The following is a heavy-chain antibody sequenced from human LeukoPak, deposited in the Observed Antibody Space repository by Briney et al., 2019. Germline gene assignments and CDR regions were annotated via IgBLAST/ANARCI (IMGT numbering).Heavy chain of an antibody. V-gene: IGHV3-30*04. CDR1: GFTFSSYA. Sequence: GRSLRLSCAASGFTFSSYAMHWVRQAPGKGLEWVAVISYDGSNKYYADSVKGRFTISRDNSKNTLYLQMNSLRADDTAVYYCARKRGYSYGYGFDYWGQGTLVTVSS. CDR2: ISYDGSNK. D-gene: IGHD5-18*01. CDR3: ARKRGYSYGYGFDY. J-gene: IGHJ4*02.